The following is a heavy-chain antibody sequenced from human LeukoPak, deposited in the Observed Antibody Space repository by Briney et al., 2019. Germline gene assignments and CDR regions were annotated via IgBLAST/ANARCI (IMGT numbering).Heavy chain of an antibody. V-gene: IGHV1-69*06. D-gene: IGHD3-3*01. CDR3: ARSLFRFLEWSYRSYYYYYMDV. Sequence: SVNVSCKASGGTFSSYAISWVRQAPGQGLEWMGGIIPIFGTVNYAQKFQGRVTITADKSTSTAYMELSSLRSEDTAVYYCARSLFRFLEWSYRSYYYYYMDVWGKGTTVTVSS. J-gene: IGHJ6*03. CDR1: GGTFSSYA. CDR2: IIPIFGTV.